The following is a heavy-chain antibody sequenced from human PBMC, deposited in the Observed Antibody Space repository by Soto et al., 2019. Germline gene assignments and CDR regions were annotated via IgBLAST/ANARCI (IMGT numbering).Heavy chain of an antibody. CDR2: INEDGRII. J-gene: IGHJ4*02. Sequence: EVQLVESGGGLVQPGGSLRLSCAASGFTFSNFWMHWVRQVPGKGLMWVSRINEDGRIINYPDSVKGRFTSSKDNARDTLSLEMTSQRAEATVKYYCTRNVGGWGAYWGQGALVTVSS. V-gene: IGHV3-74*01. CDR1: GFTFSNFW. CDR3: TRNVGGWGAY. D-gene: IGHD3-16*01.